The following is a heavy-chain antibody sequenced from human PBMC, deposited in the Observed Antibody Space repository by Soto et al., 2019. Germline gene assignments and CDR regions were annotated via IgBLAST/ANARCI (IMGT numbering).Heavy chain of an antibody. J-gene: IGHJ5*02. CDR2: IKQDGTEK. V-gene: IGHV3-7*05. Sequence: GGPRRLACAASGFTISRYWRTWVRQAPGKGLEWVDNIKQDGTEKFYVDSVKGRFTISRDNAKNSLYLQMNSLRAEDTAVYYYARDRDKIGPTRPPGREFDPWGQGTLVTVSS. CDR1: GFTISRYW. CDR3: ARDRDKIGPTRPPGREFDP. D-gene: IGHD1-1*01.